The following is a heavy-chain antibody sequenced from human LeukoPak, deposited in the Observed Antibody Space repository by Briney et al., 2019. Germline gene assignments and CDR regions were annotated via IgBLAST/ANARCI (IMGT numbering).Heavy chain of an antibody. CDR2: IYSGGST. Sequence: GGSLRLSCAASGFTVSSSYMSWVRQAPGKGLEWVSVIYSGGSTYYADSVKGRFTISRDNSKNTLYLQMNSLRAEDTAVYYCARDQYSSGWYSPYHMDVWGKGTTVTVSS. V-gene: IGHV3-53*01. CDR3: ARDQYSSGWYSPYHMDV. D-gene: IGHD6-19*01. J-gene: IGHJ6*03. CDR1: GFTVSSSY.